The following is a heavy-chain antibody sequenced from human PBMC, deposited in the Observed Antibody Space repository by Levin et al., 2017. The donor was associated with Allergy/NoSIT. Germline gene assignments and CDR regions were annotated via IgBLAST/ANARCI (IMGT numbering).Heavy chain of an antibody. CDR3: ARGTPTSWYFDR. J-gene: IGHJ2*01. CDR1: GGSISSGDYY. Sequence: PSETLSLTCTVSGGSISSGDYYWSWIRQPPGKGLEWIGYIYYSGSTYYNPSLKSRVTISVDTSKNQFSLKLSSVTAADTAVYYCARGTPTSWYFDRWGRGTLVTVSS. D-gene: IGHD5-24*01. V-gene: IGHV4-30-4*01. CDR2: IYYSGST.